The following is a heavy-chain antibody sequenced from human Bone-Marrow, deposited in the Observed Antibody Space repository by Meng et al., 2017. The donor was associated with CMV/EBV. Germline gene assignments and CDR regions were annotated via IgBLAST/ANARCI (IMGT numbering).Heavy chain of an antibody. Sequence: ASVKDSCKASGYTFTGYYMHWVRQAPGQGLEWMGWMNPNNADTGYAQNFQGRVSITSNTSIRTAYMELSSLTSEDTAEYYCARDQGGYDRTSYGMAVWGQGTTVTGAS. V-gene: IGHV1-8*03. CDR1: GYTFTGYY. J-gene: IGHJ6*01. CDR3: ARDQGGYDRTSYGMAV. CDR2: MNPNNADT. D-gene: IGHD5-12*01.